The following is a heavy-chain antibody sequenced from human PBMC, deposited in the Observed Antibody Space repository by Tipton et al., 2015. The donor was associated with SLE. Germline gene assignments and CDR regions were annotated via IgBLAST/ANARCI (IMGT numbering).Heavy chain of an antibody. Sequence: TLSLTCTVSGGSISSYYWSWIRQPPGKGLEWIGYIYYSGSTNYNPSLKSRVTISVDTSKNQFSLKLSSVTAADTAVYYCARDGSSPFDIWGQGTMVTVSS. CDR1: GGSISSYY. J-gene: IGHJ3*02. D-gene: IGHD2-2*01. CDR3: ARDGSSPFDI. CDR2: IYYSGST. V-gene: IGHV4-59*12.